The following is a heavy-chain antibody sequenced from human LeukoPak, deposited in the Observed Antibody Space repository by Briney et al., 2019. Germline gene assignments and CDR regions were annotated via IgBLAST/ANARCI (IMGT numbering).Heavy chain of an antibody. CDR2: IYVDGRTT. CDR3: IRDFRSADL. Sequence: GGSLRLSCAASGFTFSSHWMHWVRQPSGKGLVWVSRIYVDGRTTNYADSVKGRFTISRDNAKNTVYLEMNSLSVEDTATYYCIRDFRSADLWGQGTLVTVTS. J-gene: IGHJ5*02. V-gene: IGHV3-74*01. CDR1: GFTFSSHW.